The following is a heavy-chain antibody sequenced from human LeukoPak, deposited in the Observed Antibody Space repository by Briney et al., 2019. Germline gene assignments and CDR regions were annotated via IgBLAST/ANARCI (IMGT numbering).Heavy chain of an antibody. CDR1: GFTISNFV. CDR3: AKWATYCYDSSGYYRGGDDY. CDR2: ISASGGST. J-gene: IGHJ4*02. Sequence: GGSLRLSCAASGFTISNFVLSWVRQAPGEGLEWVSAISASGGSTYYADSVKGRFTISRDNSKNTLYLQMDSLRAEDTAVYYCAKWATYCYDSSGYYRGGDDYWGQGTLVTVSS. D-gene: IGHD3-22*01. V-gene: IGHV3-23*01.